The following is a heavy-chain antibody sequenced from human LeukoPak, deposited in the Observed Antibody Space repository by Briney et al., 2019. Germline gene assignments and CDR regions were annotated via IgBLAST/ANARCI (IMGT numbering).Heavy chain of an antibody. CDR1: GASLSSYY. Sequence: PSETLSLTCNVSGASLSSYYWDWLRQAPGKGLEWIGYISDTGKTDSNPSLKSRVTISLDTSKNHFSLRLRSVTAADSAIYFCATGYYEPFGTWGPGIMVSVSS. D-gene: IGHD1-26*01. CDR3: ATGYYEPFGT. CDR2: ISDTGKT. V-gene: IGHV4-59*01. J-gene: IGHJ5*02.